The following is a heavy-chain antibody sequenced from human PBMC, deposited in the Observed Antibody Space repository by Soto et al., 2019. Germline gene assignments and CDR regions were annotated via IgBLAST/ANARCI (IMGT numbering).Heavy chain of an antibody. V-gene: IGHV1-3*01. CDR2: INAGNGNT. J-gene: IGHJ4*02. CDR1: GYTFTSYA. CDR3: ARDAGSGFPPQYYFDY. D-gene: IGHD3-22*01. Sequence: ASVKVSCKASGYTFTSYAMHWVRQAPGQRLEWMGWINAGNGNTKYSQKFQGRVTITRDTSASTAYMELSSLRSEDTAVYYCARDAGSGFPPQYYFDYWGQGTLVTVSS.